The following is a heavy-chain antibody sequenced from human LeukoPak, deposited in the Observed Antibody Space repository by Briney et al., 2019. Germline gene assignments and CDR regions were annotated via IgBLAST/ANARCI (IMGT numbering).Heavy chain of an antibody. Sequence: SETLSLTCTVSGGSISRDYWSWIRQPPGKGLEWIGYIYYSGSTNYNPSLKSRVTISVDTSKNQFSLKLSSVTAADTAVYYCARAYPSKSPPYYFDYWGQGTLVTVSS. V-gene: IGHV4-59*01. J-gene: IGHJ4*02. CDR3: ARAYPSKSPPYYFDY. CDR1: GGSISRDY. CDR2: IYYSGST.